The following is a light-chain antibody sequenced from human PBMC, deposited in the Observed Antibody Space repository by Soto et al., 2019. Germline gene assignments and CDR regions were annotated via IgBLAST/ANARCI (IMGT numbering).Light chain of an antibody. CDR3: CSYAGSYTNV. J-gene: IGLJ2*01. V-gene: IGLV2-14*01. CDR2: EVS. Sequence: QSALTQPASVSGSPGQSITISCTGTSSDVGAYNYVSWYQQYPGKAPKLMIYEVSNRPSGVSNRFSGSKSGNTASLTISGLQAEDEADYYCCSYAGSYTNVFGGGTKLTVL. CDR1: SSDVGAYNY.